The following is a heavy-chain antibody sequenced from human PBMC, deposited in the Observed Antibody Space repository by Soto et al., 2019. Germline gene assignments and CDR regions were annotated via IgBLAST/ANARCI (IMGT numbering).Heavy chain of an antibody. V-gene: IGHV3-7*01. D-gene: IGHD6-19*01. CDR1: GFTFSSYW. CDR2: IKQDGSEK. J-gene: IGHJ4*02. Sequence: GGSLRLSCAASGFTFSSYWMSWVRQAPGKGLEWVANIKQDGSEKYYVDSVKGRFTISRDNAKNSLYLQMNSLRAEDTAVYYCAREALAVAGYYFDYWGQGTLVTVSS. CDR3: AREALAVAGYYFDY.